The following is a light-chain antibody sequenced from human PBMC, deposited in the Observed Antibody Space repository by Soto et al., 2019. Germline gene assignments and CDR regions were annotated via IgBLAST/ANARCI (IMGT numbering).Light chain of an antibody. CDR3: QQYSVYWT. CDR2: DAS. J-gene: IGKJ1*01. V-gene: IGKV1-5*02. Sequence: DIQMTQSPSSLSASVGDRVTIICRASQSVSTRLAWCQQKPGKAPKVLIYDASSWAGGVPSRFTGSGSGTEFTLTINSLQPDDFATYYCQQYSVYWTFGQGTKVDIK. CDR1: QSVSTR.